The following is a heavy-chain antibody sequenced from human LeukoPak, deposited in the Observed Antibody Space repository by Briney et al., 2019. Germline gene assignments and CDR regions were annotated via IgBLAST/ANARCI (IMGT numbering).Heavy chain of an antibody. V-gene: IGHV4-34*01. CDR2: INHSGST. J-gene: IGHJ6*02. D-gene: IGHD2-2*01. CDR1: GGSFSGYY. Sequence: PSETLSLTCAVYGGSFSGYYWSWIRQPPGKGLEWIGEINHSGSTNYNPSLKSRVTISVDTSKNQFSLKLSSVTAADTAVYYCARGVGGSDIVVVPAAGSYYGMDVWGQGTTVTVSS. CDR3: ARGVGGSDIVVVPAAGSYYGMDV.